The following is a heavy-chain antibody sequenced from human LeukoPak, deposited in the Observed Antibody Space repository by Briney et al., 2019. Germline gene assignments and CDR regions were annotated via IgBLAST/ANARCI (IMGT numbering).Heavy chain of an antibody. D-gene: IGHD7-27*01. CDR2: IDPSDSDI. J-gene: IGHJ4*02. CDR3: ARQTAMGRSGDY. Sequence: GKSLKISWKASGYSFTSYWIGWVRQMPGKGLEWMGIIDPSDSDIRYTPSFQGQVTISADKSLSTAYLQWNSLKASDTAIYYCARQTAMGRSGDYWGQGTLVTVSS. CDR1: GYSFTSYW. V-gene: IGHV5-51*01.